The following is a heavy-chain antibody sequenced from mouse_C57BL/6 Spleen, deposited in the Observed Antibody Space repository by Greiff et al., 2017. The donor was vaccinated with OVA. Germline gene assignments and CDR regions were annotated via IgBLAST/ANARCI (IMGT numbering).Heavy chain of an antibody. V-gene: IGHV1-61*01. CDR1: GYPFTSYW. J-gene: IGHJ2*01. D-gene: IGHD3-2*02. CDR3: ARWGSSGYDY. CDR2: IYPSDSET. Sequence: QVQLQQPGAELVRPGSSVKLSCKASGYPFTSYWMDWVKQRPGHGLEWIGNIYPSDSETHYNQKFKDKATLTVDKSSSTAYMQLSSLTSEDSAVYYCARWGSSGYDYWGQGTTLTVSS.